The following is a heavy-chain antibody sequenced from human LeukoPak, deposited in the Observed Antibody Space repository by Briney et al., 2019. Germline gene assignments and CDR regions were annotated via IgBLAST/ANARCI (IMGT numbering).Heavy chain of an antibody. CDR3: ARDRITGTTENWFDP. CDR1: GYTFTGYY. J-gene: IGHJ5*02. V-gene: IGHV1-2*02. Sequence: ASVKVSCKASGYTFTGYYMHWVRQAPGQGLEWMGWINPNSGGTNYAQKFQGRVTMTRDTSISTAYMELSRLRSDDTAVYYCARDRITGTTENWFDPWGQGTLVTVSS. CDR2: INPNSGGT. D-gene: IGHD1-7*01.